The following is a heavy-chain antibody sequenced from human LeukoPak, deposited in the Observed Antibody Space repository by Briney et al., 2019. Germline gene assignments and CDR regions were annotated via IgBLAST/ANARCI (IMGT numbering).Heavy chain of an antibody. CDR1: GLTFSGYG. CDR3: AREELVAAAFDH. V-gene: IGHV3-48*03. CDR2: ISTTGETI. Sequence: GGSLRLSCAASGLTFSGYGMNWVRQAPGKGLEWVSYISTTGETIYYADSVKGRFTISRDNAKSSLYLQMNSLRAEDTAIYYCAREELVAAAFDHWGQGTLVTVSS. J-gene: IGHJ4*02. D-gene: IGHD2-15*01.